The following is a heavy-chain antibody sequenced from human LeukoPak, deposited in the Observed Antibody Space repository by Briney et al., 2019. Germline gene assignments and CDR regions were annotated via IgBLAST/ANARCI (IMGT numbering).Heavy chain of an antibody. D-gene: IGHD3-22*01. CDR2: ISSSGSTI. CDR1: GFTFSSYE. Sequence: GGSLRLSCAASGFTFSSYEMNWVRQAPGKGLEWVSYISSSGSTIYYADSVKGRFTISRDNVKNSLYLQMNSLRAEDTAVYYCARGKSYYDSSGFYDAFDIWGQGTMVTVSS. J-gene: IGHJ3*02. V-gene: IGHV3-48*03. CDR3: ARGKSYYDSSGFYDAFDI.